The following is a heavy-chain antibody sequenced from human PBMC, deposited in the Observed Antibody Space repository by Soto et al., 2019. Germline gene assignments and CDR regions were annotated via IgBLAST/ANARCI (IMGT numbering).Heavy chain of an antibody. D-gene: IGHD2-2*02. CDR3: ASYCSSTSCYTGPYYYYGMDV. CDR2: IIPIFGTA. CDR1: GGTFSSYA. J-gene: IGHJ6*02. Sequence: SVKVSCKASGGTFSSYAISWVRQAPGQGLEWMGGIIPIFGTANYAQKFQGRVTITADESTSTAYMELSSLRSEDTAVYYCASYCSSTSCYTGPYYYYGMDVWGQGTTVTVSS. V-gene: IGHV1-69*13.